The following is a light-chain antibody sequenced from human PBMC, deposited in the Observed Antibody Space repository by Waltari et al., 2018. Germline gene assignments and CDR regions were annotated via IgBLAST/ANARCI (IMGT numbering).Light chain of an antibody. V-gene: IGKV3-11*01. CDR1: QSISNY. J-gene: IGKJ4*01. Sequence: EIVLTQSPATLSLSPGERATLSCRTSQSISNYLAWYQQKPGQDPRLLIYDASNRATGIPARFSGSGSGTDFTLTITSLEPEDVAVYYCQQRSNWLTFGGGTKVEIK. CDR3: QQRSNWLT. CDR2: DAS.